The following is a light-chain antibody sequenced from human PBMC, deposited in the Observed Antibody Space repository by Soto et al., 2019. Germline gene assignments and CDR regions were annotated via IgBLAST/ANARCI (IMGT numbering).Light chain of an antibody. J-gene: IGLJ2*01. CDR3: QSYDSKLSGYVV. CDR1: SSNIGADYD. Sequence: QAVVTQPPSVSGAPGQRVTISCTGSSSNIGADYDVHWYQQLPGTAPKLLIYGNSNRPSGVPDRFSGSKSGSSASLAITGLQAEDEADYYCQSYDSKLSGYVVFGGGTKLTVL. V-gene: IGLV1-40*01. CDR2: GNS.